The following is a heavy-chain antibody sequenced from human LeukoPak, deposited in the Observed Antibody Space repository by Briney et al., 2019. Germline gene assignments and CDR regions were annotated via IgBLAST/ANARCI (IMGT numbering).Heavy chain of an antibody. V-gene: IGHV1-3*01. CDR3: ARDYIGDSSTWYDY. CDR1: GYTFTSYA. J-gene: IGHJ4*02. Sequence: ASVKVSCKASGYTFTSYAMHWVRQAPGQRLEWMGWINAGNGNTKYSQKFQGRVTITRDTSATTAYMELSSLRSEDTAVYYCARDYIGDSSTWYDYWGQGTLVAVSS. CDR2: INAGNGNT. D-gene: IGHD6-13*01.